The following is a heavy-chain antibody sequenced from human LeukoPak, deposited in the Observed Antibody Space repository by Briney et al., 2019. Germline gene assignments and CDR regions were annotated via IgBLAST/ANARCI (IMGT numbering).Heavy chain of an antibody. CDR3: VRGCSDTCYRFDY. CDR1: GFAFSTYA. D-gene: IGHD2-15*01. V-gene: IGHV3-30-3*01. Sequence: GGSLRLSCAASGFAFSTYAMHWVRQAPGKGLEWVAVISFDGSTKYYADSAKGRFTISRDNSTNTLYLQMNSLRAEDTAIYYCVRGCSDTCYRFDYWGQGTLVTVSS. CDR2: ISFDGSTK. J-gene: IGHJ4*02.